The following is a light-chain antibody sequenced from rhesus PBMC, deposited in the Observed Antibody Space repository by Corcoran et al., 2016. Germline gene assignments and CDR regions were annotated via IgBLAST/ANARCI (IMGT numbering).Light chain of an antibody. V-gene: IGKV1-74*01. CDR2: AVT. J-gene: IGKJ2*01. CDR3: QHSYGTPYS. Sequence: DIQMTQSPSSLSASVGDRVTITCRASENVNNYLHWYQQKPWKAPKLLIYAVTTLQSGVPSRFRGRGSGTYYTFTISSLQPEDVATDYCQHSYGTPYSFGQGTKVEIK. CDR1: ENVNNY.